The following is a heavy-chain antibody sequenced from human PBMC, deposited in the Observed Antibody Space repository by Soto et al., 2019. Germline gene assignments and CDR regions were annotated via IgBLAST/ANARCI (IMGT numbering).Heavy chain of an antibody. Sequence: VGSLRLSCAASGFTFSSYAMDWVRQAPGKGLEWVAVISYDGSNKYYADSVKGRFTISRDNSKNTLYLQMNSLRAEDTAVYYCARSNAVAQYYYYGMDVWGQGTTVTVSS. CDR2: ISYDGSNK. CDR1: GFTFSSYA. J-gene: IGHJ6*02. V-gene: IGHV3-30-3*01. D-gene: IGHD2-8*01. CDR3: ARSNAVAQYYYYGMDV.